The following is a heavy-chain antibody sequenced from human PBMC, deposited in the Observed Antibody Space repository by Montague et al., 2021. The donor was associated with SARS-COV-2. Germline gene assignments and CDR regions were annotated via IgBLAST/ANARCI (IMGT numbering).Heavy chain of an antibody. J-gene: IGHJ3*01. CDR1: GGSFSGYH. CDR3: ARLKRYFDSSGPPSAFDF. Sequence: SETLSLTCAVYGGSFSGYHWAWIRQPPGKGLEWIGSIYYTGNTYYNPSLKSRVTISVVTSKNHFTLKLSSVTAAETAVYYCARLKRYFDSSGPPSAFDFWGQGTKVTVSS. D-gene: IGHD3-22*01. CDR2: IYYTGNT. V-gene: IGHV4-39*02.